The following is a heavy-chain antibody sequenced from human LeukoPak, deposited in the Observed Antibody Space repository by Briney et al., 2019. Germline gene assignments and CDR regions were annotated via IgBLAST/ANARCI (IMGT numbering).Heavy chain of an antibody. J-gene: IGHJ6*04. CDR3: AELGITMIGGV. V-gene: IGHV3-48*03. CDR1: GFTFSSYE. D-gene: IGHD3-10*02. Sequence: GGSLRLSCAASGFTFSSYEMNWGRQAPGKVLEWVSYISSSGSTIYYADSVKGRFTISRDNAKNSLYLQMNSLRAEDTAVYYCAELGITMIGGVWGKGTTVTISS. CDR2: ISSSGSTI.